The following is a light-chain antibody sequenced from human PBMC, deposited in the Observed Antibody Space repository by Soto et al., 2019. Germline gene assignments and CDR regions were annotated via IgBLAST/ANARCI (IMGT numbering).Light chain of an antibody. J-gene: IGLJ1*01. Sequence: QSALPQPASVSGSPGPSITISCTGTSSDVGGYNYVSWYQQHPGKAPKLMIYEVSNRPSGVSNRFSGSKSGNTASLTISGLQAEDEADYYCSAYTSSSTPLVFGTGTKLTVL. CDR3: SAYTSSSTPLV. CDR1: SSDVGGYNY. CDR2: EVS. V-gene: IGLV2-14*01.